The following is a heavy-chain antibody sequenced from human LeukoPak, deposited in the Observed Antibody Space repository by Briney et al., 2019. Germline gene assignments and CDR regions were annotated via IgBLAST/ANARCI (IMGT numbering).Heavy chain of an antibody. J-gene: IGHJ4*02. CDR1: GGSFSGYY. Sequence: SETLSLTCAVYGGSFSGYYWSWIRQPPGKGLEWIGEINHSGSTNYNPSLKSRVTISVDTSKNQFSLKLSSVTAADTAVYYCARRFFGVDYWGQGTLVTASS. V-gene: IGHV4-34*01. CDR2: INHSGST. D-gene: IGHD3-3*01. CDR3: ARRFFGVDY.